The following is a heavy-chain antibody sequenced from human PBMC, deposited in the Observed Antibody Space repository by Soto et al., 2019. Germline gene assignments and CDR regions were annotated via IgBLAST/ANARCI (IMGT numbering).Heavy chain of an antibody. Sequence: VAVISYDGSNKYYADSVKGRFTISRDNSKNTLYLQMNSLRAEDTAVYYCARDFTVKSYFDYWGQGTLVTVSS. V-gene: IGHV3-30-3*01. CDR2: ISYDGSNK. CDR3: ARDFTVKSYFDY. J-gene: IGHJ4*02. D-gene: IGHD4-4*01.